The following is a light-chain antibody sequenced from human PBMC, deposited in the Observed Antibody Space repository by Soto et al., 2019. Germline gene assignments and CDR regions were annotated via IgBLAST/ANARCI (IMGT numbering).Light chain of an antibody. Sequence: QSVLTQPPSASGTPGQRVTISCSGSSSNIGSNSVNWYQQLPGTAPKLLMYSCNQRPSGVPDRFSGSKSGTSASLAISGLQSEDEADYYCAAWDDSLNGVVFGGGTKVTVL. J-gene: IGLJ2*01. CDR3: AAWDDSLNGVV. CDR1: SSNIGSNS. V-gene: IGLV1-44*01. CDR2: SCN.